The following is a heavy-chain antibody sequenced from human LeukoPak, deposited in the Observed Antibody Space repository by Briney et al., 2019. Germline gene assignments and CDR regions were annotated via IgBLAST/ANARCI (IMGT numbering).Heavy chain of an antibody. Sequence: PSETLSLTCTVSGGSISSSPYYWGWIRQPPGKGLEWIGSIYYTGSPYHNPSLKGRVTMSVDTSKNQFSLKLSSVTAADTAVYYCARRVYSSGLYYFDFWGQGTLVTVSS. CDR1: GGSISSSPYY. J-gene: IGHJ4*02. V-gene: IGHV4-39*01. D-gene: IGHD6-19*01. CDR2: IYYTGSP. CDR3: ARRVYSSGLYYFDF.